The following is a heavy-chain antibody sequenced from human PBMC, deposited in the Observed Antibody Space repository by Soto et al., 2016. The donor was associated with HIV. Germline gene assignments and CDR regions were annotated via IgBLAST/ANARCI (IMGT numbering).Heavy chain of an antibody. Sequence: EVQLVESGGGLVKPGGSLRLSCAASGFTFSNAWMSWVRQAPGKGLEWVGRIKSKTDGGTTDYAAPVKGRFTISRDDSKNTLYLQMNSLKTEDTAVYYCTTDRRIAAAHYYYGMDVWGQGTTVTVSS. CDR2: IKSKTDGGTT. V-gene: IGHV3-15*05. CDR3: TTDRRIAAAHYYYGMDV. J-gene: IGHJ6*02. D-gene: IGHD6-13*01. CDR1: GFTFSNAW.